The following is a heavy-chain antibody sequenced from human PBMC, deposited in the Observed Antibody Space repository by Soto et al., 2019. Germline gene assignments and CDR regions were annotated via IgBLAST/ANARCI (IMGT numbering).Heavy chain of an antibody. J-gene: IGHJ5*02. CDR2: ISYDGSKT. Sequence: GGSLRLSCAASGFTFSDYVMHWVRQSPGKGLEWVTVISYDGSKTYYTDSVKGRFTISRDNSENTVSLHMNSLRTEDTALYYCVRGDCRGVYCYFRGYHIKSWCQGTLVTVSS. CDR3: VRGDCRGVYCYFRGYHIKS. D-gene: IGHD2-15*01. V-gene: IGHV3-30-3*01. CDR1: GFTFSDYV.